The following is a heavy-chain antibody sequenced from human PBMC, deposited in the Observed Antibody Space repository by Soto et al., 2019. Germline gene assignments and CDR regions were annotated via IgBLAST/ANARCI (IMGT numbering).Heavy chain of an antibody. V-gene: IGHV4-34*01. CDR2: INHSGST. CDR3: ARDDYH. CDR1: GGSFSGYY. J-gene: IGHJ4*02. Sequence: TSETLSLTCAVYGGSFSGYYWSWIRQPPGKGLEWIGEINHSGSTNYNPSLKSRVTISVDTSKNQFSLKLSSVTAADTAVYYCARDDYHWGQGTLVTVSS. D-gene: IGHD1-1*01.